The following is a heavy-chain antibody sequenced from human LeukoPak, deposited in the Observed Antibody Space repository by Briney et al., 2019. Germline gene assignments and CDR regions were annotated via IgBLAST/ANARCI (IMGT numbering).Heavy chain of an antibody. Sequence: KSSETQSLTCTVSGDSISSYYWNWIRQPPGKGLEWIGNIRYSGSTNYNPSLKSRVTISLDTSKNQFSLRLSSVTATDTAVYYCARDKGYHFDYWGQGTLVTVSS. V-gene: IGHV4-59*01. CDR2: IRYSGST. CDR1: GDSISSYY. CDR3: ARDKGYHFDY. D-gene: IGHD6-13*01. J-gene: IGHJ4*02.